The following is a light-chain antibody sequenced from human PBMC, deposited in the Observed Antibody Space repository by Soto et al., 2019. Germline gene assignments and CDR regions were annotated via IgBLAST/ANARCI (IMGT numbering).Light chain of an antibody. CDR2: GNS. V-gene: IGLV1-40*01. CDR1: SANIGAGYD. J-gene: IGLJ1*01. Sequence: QSVLTQPPSVSGAAGQRVTISCTGGSANIGAGYDVHWYQQLPGTAPKLLIYGNSNRPSGVPDRFSGSKSGTSASLAITGLQAEDEADYYCTSYDSSLSGYVFGTGTKVTVL. CDR3: TSYDSSLSGYV.